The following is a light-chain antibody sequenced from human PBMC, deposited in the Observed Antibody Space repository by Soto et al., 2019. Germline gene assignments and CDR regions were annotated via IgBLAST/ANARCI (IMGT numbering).Light chain of an antibody. CDR1: QSVSSN. CDR3: KQYNNWPPYT. Sequence: EIVMTQSPANLSVSPGEIATLSCRASQSVSSNLAWCKQKTGQSPRLPIYGASSRATSIPVRFSGRGSGTAFTQTINRLQSEDFVVYDCKQYNNWPPYTCGRGTKLEIK. CDR2: GAS. J-gene: IGKJ2*01. V-gene: IGKV3-15*01.